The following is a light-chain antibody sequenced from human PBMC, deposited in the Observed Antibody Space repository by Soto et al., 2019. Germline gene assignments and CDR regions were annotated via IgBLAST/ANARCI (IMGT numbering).Light chain of an antibody. CDR3: QQYSYWPLT. J-gene: IGKJ4*01. CDR2: GAS. V-gene: IGKV3-15*01. CDR1: QSVSSN. Sequence: EIVMTQSPATLSLSPGERATLSCSASQSVSSNLAWYQQKPGQAPRLLIYGASTRATGIPARFSGSGSGTEFTLTISSLQSEDVAVYYCQQYSYWPLTFGGGTKVEI.